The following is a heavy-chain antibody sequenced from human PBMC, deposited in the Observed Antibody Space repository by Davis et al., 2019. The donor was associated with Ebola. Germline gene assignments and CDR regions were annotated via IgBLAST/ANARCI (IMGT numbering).Heavy chain of an antibody. D-gene: IGHD3-22*01. J-gene: IGHJ4*02. CDR3: ARILSAYYDSSGYYYGLDY. Sequence: GGSLRLSCAASGFTFSSYSMNWVRQAPGKGLEWVSSISSRSSYIYYADSVKGRFTISRDNAKNSMYLQMNSLRAEDTAVYYCARILSAYYDSSGYYYGLDYWGQGTLVTVSS. CDR2: ISSRSSYI. CDR1: GFTFSSYS. V-gene: IGHV3-21*01.